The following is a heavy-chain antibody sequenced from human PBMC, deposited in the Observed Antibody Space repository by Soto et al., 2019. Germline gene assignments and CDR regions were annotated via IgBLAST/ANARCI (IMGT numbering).Heavy chain of an antibody. V-gene: IGHV4-30-2*01. Sequence: SETLSLTCAVYGGSISSGRYYWSWIRQPPGMGLEWIGEMSHSGGTHFNPSLKSRVTISVDTSKNQFSLKLSSVTAADTAVYYCAGTNYYDSNGYYYYYYGMDVWGQGTTVTVSS. D-gene: IGHD3-22*01. CDR3: AGTNYYDSNGYYYYYYGMDV. J-gene: IGHJ6*02. CDR1: GGSISSGRYY. CDR2: MSHSGGT.